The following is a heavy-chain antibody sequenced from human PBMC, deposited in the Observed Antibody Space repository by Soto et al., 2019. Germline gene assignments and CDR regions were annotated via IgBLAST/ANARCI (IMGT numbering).Heavy chain of an antibody. CDR3: ARDSGAYQPFVS. V-gene: IGHV4-61*01. D-gene: IGHD1-26*01. Sequence: QVQLQESGPGLVKPSETLSLTCTVSGGSVSSGNYYWSWIRQPPGKGLEWIGNIYYDGSTYYSPSLKSRVTMSADTSKNQFSLKLNSVTAADTAVYYCARDSGAYQPFVSWGQGTLVTVSS. J-gene: IGHJ4*02. CDR1: GGSVSSGNYY. CDR2: IYYDGST.